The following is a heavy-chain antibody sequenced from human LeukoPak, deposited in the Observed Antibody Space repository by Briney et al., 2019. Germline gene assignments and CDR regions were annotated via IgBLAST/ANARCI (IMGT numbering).Heavy chain of an antibody. D-gene: IGHD3-3*01. CDR1: GYTFTSYG. Sequence: ASVKVSCKASGYTFTSYGISWVRQAPGQGLEWMGWISAYNGNKNYAQKLQGRVTMTTDTSTSTAYMELRSLRSDDTAVYYCAREYYDFWSHNYYYYYMDVWGKGTTVTVSS. V-gene: IGHV1-18*01. CDR2: ISAYNGNK. CDR3: AREYYDFWSHNYYYYYMDV. J-gene: IGHJ6*03.